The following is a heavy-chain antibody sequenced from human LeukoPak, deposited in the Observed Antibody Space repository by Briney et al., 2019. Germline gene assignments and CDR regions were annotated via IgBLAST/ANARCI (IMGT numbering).Heavy chain of an antibody. CDR1: GYSISSGYY. Sequence: SETLSFTCTVSGYSISSGYYWGWIRQPPGKGLEWIGSIYHSGSTYYNPSLKSRVTISVDTSKNQFSLKLSSVTAADTAVYYCARDAVVVTAMPFDPWGQGTLVTVSS. J-gene: IGHJ5*02. V-gene: IGHV4-38-2*02. CDR2: IYHSGST. D-gene: IGHD2-21*02. CDR3: ARDAVVVTAMPFDP.